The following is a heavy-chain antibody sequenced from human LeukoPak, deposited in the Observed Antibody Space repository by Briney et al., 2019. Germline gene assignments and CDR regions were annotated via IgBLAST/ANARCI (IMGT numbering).Heavy chain of an antibody. CDR2: ISYDGSNK. J-gene: IGHJ3*02. D-gene: IGHD1-26*01. Sequence: GSLRLSCAASGFTFSSYAMHWVRQAPGKGLEWVAVISYDGSNKYYADSVKGRFTISRDNSKNTLYLQMNSLRAEDTAVYYCAKVSWENAFDIWGQGTMVTVSS. V-gene: IGHV3-30-3*01. CDR1: GFTFSSYA. CDR3: AKVSWENAFDI.